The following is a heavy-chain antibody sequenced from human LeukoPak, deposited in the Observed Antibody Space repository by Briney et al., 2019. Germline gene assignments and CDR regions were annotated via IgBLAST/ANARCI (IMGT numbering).Heavy chain of an antibody. CDR1: GGSFSGYY. CDR2: INHSGST. CDR3: ARVGGYYFGY. J-gene: IGHJ4*02. D-gene: IGHD5-12*01. V-gene: IGHV4-34*01. Sequence: KTSETLSLTCAVYGGSFSGYYWSWIRQPPGKGLEWIGEINHSGSTNYSPSLKSRVTISVDTSKNQFSLKLSSVTAADTAVYYCARVGGYYFGYWGQGTLVTVSS.